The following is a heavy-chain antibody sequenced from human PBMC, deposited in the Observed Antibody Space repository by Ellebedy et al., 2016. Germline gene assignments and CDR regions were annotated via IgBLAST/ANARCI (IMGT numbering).Heavy chain of an antibody. J-gene: IGHJ5*02. Sequence: SGPTLVKPTPTLTLTCTFSGFSLSTSGVGVGWIRQPPGKALEWLALIYWNDDKRYSPSLKSRLTITKDTSKNQVVLTMTNMDPVDTATYYCAHRLVGFLEWFVGGHNNWFDPWGQGTLVTVSS. D-gene: IGHD3-3*01. CDR2: IYWNDDK. CDR1: GFSLSTSGVG. V-gene: IGHV2-5*01. CDR3: AHRLVGFLEWFVGGHNNWFDP.